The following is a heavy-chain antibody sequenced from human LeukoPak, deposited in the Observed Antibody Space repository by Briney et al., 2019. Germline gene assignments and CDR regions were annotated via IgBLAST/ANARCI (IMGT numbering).Heavy chain of an antibody. V-gene: IGHV4-38-2*01. J-gene: IGHJ4*02. CDR2: IYHSGST. D-gene: IGHD2-2*02. CDR3: ARICSSTSCYTSTTDY. Sequence: SKTLSLTCAVSGYSISSGYYWGWIRQPPGKGLEWIGSIYHSGSTYYNPSLKSRVTISVDTSKNQFSLKLSSVTAADTAVYYCARICSSTSCYTSTTDYWGQGTLVTVSS. CDR1: GYSISSGYY.